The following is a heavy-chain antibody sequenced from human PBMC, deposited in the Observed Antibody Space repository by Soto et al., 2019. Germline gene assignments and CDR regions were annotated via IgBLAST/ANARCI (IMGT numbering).Heavy chain of an antibody. Sequence: QVTLKESGPVLVKPTETLTLTCTVSGFSLSNARMGVSWIRQPPGKALEWLAHIFSNDEKSYSTSLKSTLTISKDTSKSQVVLTMTNMDPVDTATYYCARIGTKYGATGYFDYWGQGTLVTVSS. CDR1: GFSLSNARMG. CDR3: ARIGTKYGATGYFDY. CDR2: IFSNDEK. V-gene: IGHV2-26*01. D-gene: IGHD4-17*01. J-gene: IGHJ4*02.